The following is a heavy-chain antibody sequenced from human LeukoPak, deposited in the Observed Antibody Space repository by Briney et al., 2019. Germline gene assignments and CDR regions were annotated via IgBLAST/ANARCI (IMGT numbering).Heavy chain of an antibody. J-gene: IGHJ4*02. V-gene: IGHV4-34*01. Sequence: SETPSLTCAVYGGSFSGYYWSWIRQPPGKGLEWIGEINHSGSTNYNPSLKSRVTISVDTSKNQFSLKLSSVTAADTAVYYCARTRTVTTSCLDYWGQGTLVTVSS. CDR1: GGSFSGYY. CDR2: INHSGST. D-gene: IGHD4-17*01. CDR3: ARTRTVTTSCLDY.